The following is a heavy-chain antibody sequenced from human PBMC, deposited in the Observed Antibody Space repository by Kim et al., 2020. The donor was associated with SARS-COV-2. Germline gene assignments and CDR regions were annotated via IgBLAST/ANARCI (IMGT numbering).Heavy chain of an antibody. CDR3: TTVPFYSYGPNWFDP. CDR2: IKSKTDGGTT. Sequence: GGSLRLSCAASGFTFSNAWMSWVRQAPGKGLEWVGRIKSKTDGGTTDYAAPVKGRFTISRDDSKNTLYLQMNSLKTEDTAVYYCTTVPFYSYGPNWFDPWDQGTLVTVSS. D-gene: IGHD5-18*01. CDR1: GFTFSNAW. V-gene: IGHV3-15*01. J-gene: IGHJ5*02.